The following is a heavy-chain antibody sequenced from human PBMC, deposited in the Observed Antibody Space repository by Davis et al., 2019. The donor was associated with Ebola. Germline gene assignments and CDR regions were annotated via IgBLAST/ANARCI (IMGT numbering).Heavy chain of an antibody. CDR2: INHSGST. CDR1: GGSFSGYY. D-gene: IGHD2-2*02. Sequence: MPSETLSLTCAVYGGSFSGYYWSWIRQPPGKGLEWIGEINHSGSTNYNPSLKSRVTISVDTSKNQFSLKLSSVTAADTAVYYCARGPQGYCSSTSCYKAYYYYGMDVWGQGTTVTVSS. CDR3: ARGPQGYCSSTSCYKAYYYYGMDV. V-gene: IGHV4-34*01. J-gene: IGHJ6*02.